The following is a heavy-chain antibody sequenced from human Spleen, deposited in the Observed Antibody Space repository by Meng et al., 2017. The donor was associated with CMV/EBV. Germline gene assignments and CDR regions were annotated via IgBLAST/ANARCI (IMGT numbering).Heavy chain of an antibody. J-gene: IGHJ4*02. Sequence: WVRQVPGKGLEWMGIIYTGDSDTRYSPSFQGQVTISADKSISTAYLQWSSLKASDTAMYYCARLVRISSGIAVAGPNPHFDDWGQGTLVTVS. CDR2: IYTGDSDT. V-gene: IGHV5-51*01. CDR3: ARLVRISSGIAVAGPNPHFDD. D-gene: IGHD6-19*01.